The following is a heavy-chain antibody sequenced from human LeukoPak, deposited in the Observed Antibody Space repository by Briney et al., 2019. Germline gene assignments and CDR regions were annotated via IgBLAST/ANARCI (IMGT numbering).Heavy chain of an antibody. V-gene: IGHV3-23*01. D-gene: IGHD4-23*01. CDR3: VRDLILVDTPGDDFDY. CDR1: GFTFSTFP. CDR2: IRGSGDST. Sequence: GGSLRLSCAASGFTFSTFPMSWVRQAPGKGLEWVSAIRGSGDSTYYADSAKGRFTISRDNSKNTVSLQMNSLRAEDTAVYYCVRDLILVDTPGDDFDYWGQGALVTVSS. J-gene: IGHJ4*02.